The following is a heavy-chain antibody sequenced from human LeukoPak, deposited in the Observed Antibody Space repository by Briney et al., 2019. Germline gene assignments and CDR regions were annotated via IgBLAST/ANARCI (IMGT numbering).Heavy chain of an antibody. Sequence: GGSLRLSCAASGFTFSSYSMNWVRQAPGKGLEWVSAISGSGGSTYYADSVKGRFTISRDNSKNTLYLQMNSLRVEDTAVYYCAKDRDNWNAENYFDYWGQGTLVTVSS. D-gene: IGHD1-20*01. V-gene: IGHV3-23*01. CDR2: ISGSGGST. CDR3: AKDRDNWNAENYFDY. CDR1: GFTFSSYS. J-gene: IGHJ4*02.